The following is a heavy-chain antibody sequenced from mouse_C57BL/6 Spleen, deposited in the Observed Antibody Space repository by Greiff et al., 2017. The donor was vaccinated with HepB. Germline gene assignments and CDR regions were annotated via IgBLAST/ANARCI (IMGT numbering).Heavy chain of an antibody. Sequence: VQLQQSGPGLVKPSQSLSLTCSVTGYSITSGYYWNWIRQFPGNKLEWMGYISYDGSNNYNPSLKNRISITRDTSKNQFFLKLNSVTTEDTATYYCARDGLRYPLDYWGQGTTLTVSS. CDR1: GYSITSGYY. CDR2: ISYDGSN. J-gene: IGHJ2*01. V-gene: IGHV3-6*01. D-gene: IGHD1-1*01. CDR3: ARDGLRYPLDY.